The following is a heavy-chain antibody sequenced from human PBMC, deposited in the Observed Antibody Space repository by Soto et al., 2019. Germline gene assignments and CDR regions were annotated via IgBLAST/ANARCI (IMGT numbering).Heavy chain of an antibody. CDR3: ASGMSSTGRYYYYYYGMDV. CDR1: GGTFSSYA. CDR2: IIPIFGTA. D-gene: IGHD3-10*01. V-gene: IGHV1-69*12. Sequence: QVQLVQSGAEVKKPGSSVKVSCKASGGTFSSYAISWVRQAPGQGLEWMGGIIPIFGTANYAQKFQGRVRITAAESTSTAYMELSSLRSEDTAVYYCASGMSSTGRYYYYYYGMDVWGQGTTVTVSS. J-gene: IGHJ6*02.